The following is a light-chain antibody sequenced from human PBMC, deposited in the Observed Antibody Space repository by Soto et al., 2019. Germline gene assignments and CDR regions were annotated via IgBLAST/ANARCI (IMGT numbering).Light chain of an antibody. CDR2: GAC. Sequence: ESLVVHAAGNQCMSPGERATQSYRTSESVSNNYFAWYQRRPGQAPRLLIYGACIRATNIEGRFGGHGSGKDFTLTISSLEHEDFAVYYCQQYGRSRTFGGGTKVDI. V-gene: IGKV3-20*01. CDR3: QQYGRSRT. CDR1: ESVSNNY. J-gene: IGKJ4*01.